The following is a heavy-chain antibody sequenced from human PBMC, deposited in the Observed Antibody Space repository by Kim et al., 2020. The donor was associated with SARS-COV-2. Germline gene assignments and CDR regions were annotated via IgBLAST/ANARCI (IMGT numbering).Heavy chain of an antibody. CDR1: GGSISSGDYY. CDR3: ARDPKDQSGAFDI. Sequence: SETLSLTCTVSGGSISSGDYYWSWIRQPPGKGLEWIGYIYYSGSTYYNPSLKSRVTISVDTSKNQFSLKLSSVTAADTAVYYCARDPKDQSGAFDIWGQGTMVTVSS. J-gene: IGHJ3*02. D-gene: IGHD7-27*01. CDR2: IYYSGST. V-gene: IGHV4-30-4*01.